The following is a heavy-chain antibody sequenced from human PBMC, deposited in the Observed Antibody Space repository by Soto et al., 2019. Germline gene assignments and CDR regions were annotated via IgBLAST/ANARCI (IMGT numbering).Heavy chain of an antibody. CDR2: IFPVDSDT. CDR3: AIRGYTYGYYFSY. CDR1: VYTFTSYW. V-gene: IGHV5-51*01. J-gene: IGHJ4*02. D-gene: IGHD5-18*01. Sequence: GESLKISCKGSVYTFTSYWIGWVRQTPGKGLEWMGIIFPVDSDTTYSPSFQGQVTISADKSITTAYLQWSSLKASDTAMYYCAIRGYTYGYYFSYWGQGTLVTVSS.